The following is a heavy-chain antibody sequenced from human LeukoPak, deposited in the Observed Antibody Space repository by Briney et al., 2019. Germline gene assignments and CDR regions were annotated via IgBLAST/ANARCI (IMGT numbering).Heavy chain of an antibody. J-gene: IGHJ6*03. Sequence: ASVKVSCKASGYTFTSYYMHWVRQAPGQGLEWMGWINPNSGGTNYAQKFQGKVTMTRDTSISTAYMELSRLRSDDTAVYYCARVATVTTTYYYYMDVWGKGTTVTVSS. CDR1: GYTFTSYY. CDR3: ARVATVTTTYYYYMDV. V-gene: IGHV1-2*02. D-gene: IGHD4-17*01. CDR2: INPNSGGT.